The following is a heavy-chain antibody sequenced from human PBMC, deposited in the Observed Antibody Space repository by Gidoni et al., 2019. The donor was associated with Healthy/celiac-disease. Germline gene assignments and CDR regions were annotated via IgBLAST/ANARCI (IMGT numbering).Heavy chain of an antibody. J-gene: IGHJ6*02. CDR2: INHSGIT. CDR1: GGSFSCYY. D-gene: IGHD5-18*01. Sequence: QVQLQQWDAGLLKPSETLSLTCAVYGGSFSCYYWSWLRQPHGKGLEWIGEINHSGITNYNPALKSRVTISVDTSKNQFSLKLSSVTAADTAVYYCARGNGSTPKVDTAMATHRGGYYYGMDVWGQGTTVTGSS. CDR3: ARGNGSTPKVDTAMATHRGGYYYGMDV. V-gene: IGHV4-34*01.